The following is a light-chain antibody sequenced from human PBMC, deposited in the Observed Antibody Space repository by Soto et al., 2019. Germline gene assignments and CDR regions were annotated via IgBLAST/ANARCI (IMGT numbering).Light chain of an antibody. Sequence: EIVLTQSPATLSLSPGESATLSCRASQNVGLFLAWYQQKSGQTPRLLIYDASSRAPGIPARFSGGGSRTDFTLTISSLEPEDFAVYYCQHRSDWLGTFGPGTKVDIK. J-gene: IGKJ3*01. CDR3: QHRSDWLGT. CDR1: QNVGLF. V-gene: IGKV3-11*01. CDR2: DAS.